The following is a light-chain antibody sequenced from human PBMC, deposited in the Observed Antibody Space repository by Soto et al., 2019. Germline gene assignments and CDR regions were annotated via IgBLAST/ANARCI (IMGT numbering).Light chain of an antibody. CDR2: EVS. V-gene: IGLV2-14*01. Sequence: QSALTQPASASGSPGQSITISCTGTSSDVGNYNYVSWYQQHPGKAPKLIIYEVSNRPSGVSNRFSGSKSGNTASLTISGLQAEDEADYYCSSYTSSISYVFGTGTKVTVL. CDR1: SSDVGNYNY. CDR3: SSYTSSISYV. J-gene: IGLJ1*01.